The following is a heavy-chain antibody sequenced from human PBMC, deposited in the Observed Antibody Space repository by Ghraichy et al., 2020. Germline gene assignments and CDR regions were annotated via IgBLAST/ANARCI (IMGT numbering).Heavy chain of an antibody. V-gene: IGHV4-39*01. CDR3: ASGIAPGSLYNVPY. CDR1: GGSISSNGNY. J-gene: IGHJ4*02. CDR2: IYYSGST. D-gene: IGHD3-10*01. Sequence: SETLSLTCTVSGGSISSNGNYWGWIRQPPGNGLEWIASIYYSGSTYYNPSLRSRVTISVDTSKTQFSLKLSSVSATATAVYYCASGIAPGSLYNVPYWGQRPLVTVPS.